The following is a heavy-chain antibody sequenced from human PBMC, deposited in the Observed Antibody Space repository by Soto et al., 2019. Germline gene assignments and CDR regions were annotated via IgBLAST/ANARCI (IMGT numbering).Heavy chain of an antibody. Sequence: AVGSLRLSCAASGFTFSSYSMNWVRQAPGKGLEWVSSISSSSSYIYYADSVKGRFTISRDNAKNSLYLQMNSLRAEDTAVYYCARDDASGSYYDYYYYYGMDVWGQGTTVTVSS. J-gene: IGHJ6*02. V-gene: IGHV3-21*01. CDR3: ARDDASGSYYDYYYYYGMDV. CDR2: ISSSSSYI. D-gene: IGHD3-10*01. CDR1: GFTFSSYS.